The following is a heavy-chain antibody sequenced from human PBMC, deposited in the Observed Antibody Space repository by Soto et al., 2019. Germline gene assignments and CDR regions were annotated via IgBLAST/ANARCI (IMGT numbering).Heavy chain of an antibody. Sequence: QITLKESGPTLVKPTQTLTLTCTFSGFSLSTGGVGVGWIRQPPGKALEWLALIYWDDDKRYSPSLKSRLTITKDTSKNQVVLIMTSMDPVDTATYYCAHRASPPDLHGHFYHYYYYFGLDVWGQVSTVTVSS. CDR3: AHRASPPDLHGHFYHYYYYFGLDV. J-gene: IGHJ6*02. D-gene: IGHD3-3*02. CDR1: GFSLSTGGVG. CDR2: IYWDDDK. V-gene: IGHV2-5*02.